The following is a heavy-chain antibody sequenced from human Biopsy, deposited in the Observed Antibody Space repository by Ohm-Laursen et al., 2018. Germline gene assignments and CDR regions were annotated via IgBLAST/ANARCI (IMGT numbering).Heavy chain of an antibody. CDR2: INQSGST. J-gene: IGHJ3*02. CDR3: AKHGSGWTGDDALHI. CDR1: GESSSGYF. V-gene: IGHV4-34*01. Sequence: SETLSLTCAVNGESSSGYFWNWIRQPPGKGLEWIGEINQSGSTSNNPSLKSRITISVDTSKNQISLKVTSVTAADTAVYYCAKHGSGWTGDDALHIWGQGTMVTVSS. D-gene: IGHD6-19*01.